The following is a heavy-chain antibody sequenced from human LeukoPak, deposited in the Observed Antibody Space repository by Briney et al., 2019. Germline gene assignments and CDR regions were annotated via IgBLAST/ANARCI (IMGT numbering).Heavy chain of an antibody. V-gene: IGHV3-7*01. CDR1: GFTFSSYW. CDR3: AREYYDFWSGYYNDY. J-gene: IGHJ4*02. CDR2: IKRDGSEK. Sequence: GGSLRLSCAASGFTFSSYWMSWVRQAPGKGLEWVANIKRDGSEKYYVDSVKGRFTISRDNAKNSLYLQMNSLRAEDTAVYYCAREYYDFWSGYYNDYWGQGTLVTVSS. D-gene: IGHD3-3*01.